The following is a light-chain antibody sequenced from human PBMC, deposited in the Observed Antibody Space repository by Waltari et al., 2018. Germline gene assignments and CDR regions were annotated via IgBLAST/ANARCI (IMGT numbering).Light chain of an antibody. V-gene: IGKV1-9*01. CDR1: QGIISY. CDR2: GAS. CDR3: QQLKSCPRT. Sequence: DIQLTQSPSFLSASVGDRVTITCRASQGIISYLAWYQQKPGKAPKVLIYGASTLQRGVPSRFSGSGSGTEFTLTISSLQPEDFATYYCQQLKSCPRTFGQGTKLEIK. J-gene: IGKJ2*02.